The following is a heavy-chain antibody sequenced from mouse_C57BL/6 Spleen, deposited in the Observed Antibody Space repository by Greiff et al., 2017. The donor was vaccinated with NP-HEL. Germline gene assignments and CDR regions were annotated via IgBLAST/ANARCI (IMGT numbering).Heavy chain of an antibody. V-gene: IGHV1-19*01. J-gene: IGHJ4*01. D-gene: IGHD3-2*02. CDR1: GYTFTDYY. CDR2: INPYNGGT. Sequence: EVQLQQSGPVLVKPGASVKMSCKASGYTFTDYYMNWVKQSHGKSLEWIGVINPYNGGTSYNQKFKGKATLTVDKSSSTAYMELNSLTSEDSAVYYCARQLRPLYYAMDYWGQGTSVTVSS. CDR3: ARQLRPLYYAMDY.